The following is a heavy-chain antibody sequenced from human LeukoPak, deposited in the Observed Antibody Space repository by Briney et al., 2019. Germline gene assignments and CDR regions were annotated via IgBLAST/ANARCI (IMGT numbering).Heavy chain of an antibody. CDR3: TRGHSSGYYTFDY. V-gene: IGHV3-49*04. Sequence: GGSLRLSSTASGFTFGDYAMSWVRQAPGKGLEWVGFIRSKAYGGTTEYAASVKGRFTISRDDSKSIAYLQMNSLKTEDTAVYYCTRGHSSGYYTFDYWGQGTLVTVSS. CDR2: IRSKAYGGTT. CDR1: GFTFGDYA. J-gene: IGHJ4*02. D-gene: IGHD3-22*01.